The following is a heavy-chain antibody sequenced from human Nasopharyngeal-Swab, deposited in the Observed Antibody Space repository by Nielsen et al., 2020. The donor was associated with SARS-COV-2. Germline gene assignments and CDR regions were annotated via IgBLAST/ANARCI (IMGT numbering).Heavy chain of an antibody. D-gene: IGHD5-18*01. CDR3: ARGRKMGSVDTGAFDV. CDR2: IWYDAYSK. V-gene: IGHV3-33*01. Sequence: GESLKISCAPSEVNLNNYAMHWVRQAPGKGLEWVAVIWYDAYSKYYSDSVKGRFTISRDKSEDAVYLEMNSLRGDDTAVYYCARGRKMGSVDTGAFDVWGQGTAVTVS. J-gene: IGHJ3*01. CDR1: EVNLNNYA.